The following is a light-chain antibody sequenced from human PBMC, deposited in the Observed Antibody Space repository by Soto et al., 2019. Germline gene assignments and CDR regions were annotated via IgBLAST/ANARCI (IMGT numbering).Light chain of an antibody. Sequence: EIVLTQSPGPLSLSQGEGATLSCRASQSVSSSYFAWYQQKPGQAPRLLIYGASSRATGIPDRFSGSGSGTDFTLTISRLEPEDFAVYYCQQYGSSPWTFGQGTKVETK. V-gene: IGKV3-20*01. J-gene: IGKJ1*01. CDR3: QQYGSSPWT. CDR1: QSVSSSY. CDR2: GAS.